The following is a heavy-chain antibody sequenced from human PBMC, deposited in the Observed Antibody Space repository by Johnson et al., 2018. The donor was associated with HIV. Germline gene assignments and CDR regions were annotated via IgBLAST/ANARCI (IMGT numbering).Heavy chain of an antibody. CDR2: ISWNSENI. CDR1: GFTFNDYA. CDR3: ARAPEVRGVDAFDV. V-gene: IGHV3-9*01. D-gene: IGHD3-10*01. J-gene: IGHJ3*01. Sequence: QLVESGGGLVQPGRSLRLSCAASGFTFNDYAMHWVRQVPGKGLEWVSGISWNSENIAYADSVRGRFTISRDNAENSLYLQMNILRAEDTAVYYCARAPEVRGVDAFDVWGQGTMVTVSS.